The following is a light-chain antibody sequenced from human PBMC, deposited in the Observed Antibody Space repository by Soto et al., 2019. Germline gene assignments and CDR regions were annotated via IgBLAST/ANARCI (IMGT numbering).Light chain of an antibody. Sequence: DIQMTQSPSTLSASVGERVTITCRASKSISSWLAWYQQKPGKAPNLLIYDASSLESGVSSRFSGSGSGTEFTLTISSLQPDDFATYYCQQYNNYPTWTFGQGTKVEIK. CDR3: QQYNNYPTWT. V-gene: IGKV1-5*01. CDR1: KSISSW. J-gene: IGKJ1*01. CDR2: DAS.